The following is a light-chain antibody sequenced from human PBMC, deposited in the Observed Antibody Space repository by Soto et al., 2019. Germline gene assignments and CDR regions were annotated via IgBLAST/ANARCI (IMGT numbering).Light chain of an antibody. CDR3: QQYNSYWT. V-gene: IGKV1-5*03. J-gene: IGKJ1*01. Sequence: DIQMTQSPSTLSASVGDRVTITCRASQSISSWLAWYQQKPGKAPKLLIYKASNLESGVPSRFSGSGSGTEFTLTISSLQPDYFATYYCQQYNSYWTFGQGTKVEIK. CDR1: QSISSW. CDR2: KAS.